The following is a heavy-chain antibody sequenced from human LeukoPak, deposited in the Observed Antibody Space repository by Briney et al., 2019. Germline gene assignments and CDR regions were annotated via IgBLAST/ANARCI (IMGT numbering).Heavy chain of an antibody. CDR2: IIPILGIA. CDR1: GGTFSSYA. J-gene: IGHJ6*02. D-gene: IGHD4-23*01. CDR3: ARHRVAERVTPPYYYYYGMDV. Sequence: SVKVSCKASGGTFSSYAISWVRQAPGQGLEWMGRIIPILGIANYAQKFQGRVTITADKSTSTAYMELSSLRSEDTAVYYCARHRVAERVTPPYYYYYGMDVGGQGPTVTVSS. V-gene: IGHV1-69*04.